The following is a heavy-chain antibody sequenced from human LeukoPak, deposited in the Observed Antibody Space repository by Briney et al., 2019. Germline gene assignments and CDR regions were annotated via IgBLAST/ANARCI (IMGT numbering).Heavy chain of an antibody. D-gene: IGHD7-27*01. Sequence: GGSLRLSCAAFGYTFSSYAMSWVRQAPGKGLEWVSAISGSGGSTYYADSVKGRFTISRDNSKNTLYLQMNSLRAEDTAVYYCAKLPRLGSFDYWGQGTLVTVSS. CDR2: ISGSGGST. CDR1: GYTFSSYA. V-gene: IGHV3-23*01. CDR3: AKLPRLGSFDY. J-gene: IGHJ4*02.